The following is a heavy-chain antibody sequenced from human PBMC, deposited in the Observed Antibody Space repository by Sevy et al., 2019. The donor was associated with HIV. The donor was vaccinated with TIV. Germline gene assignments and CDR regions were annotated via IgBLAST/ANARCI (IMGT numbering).Heavy chain of an antibody. CDR1: GFTFSTYG. D-gene: IGHD4-17*01. V-gene: IGHV3-33*06. J-gene: IGHJ4*02. CDR2: MWFDGSNT. CDR3: AKDLEFYDYGDYGPAFMPDY. Sequence: GGSLRLSCAASGFTFSTYGMHWVRQAPGKGLEWVAVMWFDGSNTYYADSVKGRFTISRDIAKNTLHLQMNSLRAEDTAVYYCAKDLEFYDYGDYGPAFMPDYWGQGTLVTVSS.